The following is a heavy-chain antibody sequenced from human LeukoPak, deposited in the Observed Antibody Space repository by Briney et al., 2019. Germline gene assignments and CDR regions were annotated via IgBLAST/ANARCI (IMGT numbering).Heavy chain of an antibody. J-gene: IGHJ4*02. CDR2: ISYDGSNK. CDR3: ASPLYSYGRRGYYFDY. V-gene: IGHV3-30-3*01. D-gene: IGHD5-18*01. Sequence: GGSLRLSCAASGFTFSSYAMHWVRQAPGKGLEWVAVISYDGSNKYYADSVKGRFTISRDNSKNTLYLQMNSLRAEDTAVYYCASPLYSYGRRGYYFDYWGQGTLVTVSS. CDR1: GFTFSSYA.